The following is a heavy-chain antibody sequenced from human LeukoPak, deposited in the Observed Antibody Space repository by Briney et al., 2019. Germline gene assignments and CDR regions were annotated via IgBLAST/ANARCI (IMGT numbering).Heavy chain of an antibody. CDR2: IDTSDYST. Sequence: GEPLKISCTGSGYSFSSYWISWVRQMPGKRLEWMGRIDTSDYSTDYSPPFQGQVTISADKSISAAYLQWSSLKASDTAMYYCARPIYDDYGDDSWGQGTLVTVSS. CDR1: GYSFSSYW. D-gene: IGHD4-17*01. CDR3: ARPIYDDYGDDS. J-gene: IGHJ4*02. V-gene: IGHV5-10-1*04.